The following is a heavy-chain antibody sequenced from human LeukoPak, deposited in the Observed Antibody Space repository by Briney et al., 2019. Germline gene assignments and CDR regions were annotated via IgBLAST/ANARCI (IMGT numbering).Heavy chain of an antibody. CDR1: GGSISSYY. J-gene: IGHJ4*02. Sequence: PSETLSLTCTVSGGSISSYYWSWIRQPAGKGLEWIGRIYTSGSTNYNPALKSRVTMSVDTSKNQFSLKLSSVTAADTAVYYCARDGYYYDSSGYYEKMYYFDYWGQGTLVTVSS. CDR3: ARDGYYYDSSGYYEKMYYFDY. CDR2: IYTSGST. D-gene: IGHD3-22*01. V-gene: IGHV4-4*07.